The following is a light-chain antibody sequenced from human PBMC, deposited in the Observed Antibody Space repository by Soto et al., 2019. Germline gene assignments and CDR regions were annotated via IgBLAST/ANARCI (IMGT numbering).Light chain of an antibody. J-gene: IGLJ3*02. CDR3: CSYAGTYSWV. CDR1: SSDIGGSDY. Sequence: QSALTQPRSVSGSPGQSVTISCTGTSSDIGGSDYVSWYQQDPGKAPKVIIYDVSKRPSGVPGRFSGSKSGNTASLTISGLQAEDEADYYCCSYAGTYSWVFGGGTKLTVL. CDR2: DVS. V-gene: IGLV2-11*01.